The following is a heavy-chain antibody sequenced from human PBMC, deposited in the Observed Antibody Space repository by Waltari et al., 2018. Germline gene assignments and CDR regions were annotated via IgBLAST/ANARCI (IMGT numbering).Heavy chain of an antibody. J-gene: IGHJ4*02. CDR3: ARKPIFSRAFYYFDF. CDR2: IHYSGTS. D-gene: IGHD3-3*02. V-gene: IGHV4-39*01. CDR1: GDSICSTSYV. Sequence: QLQLPVSGPGLGRPSETLPLTCRVSGDSICSTSYVWGWVRQPPGKGLGWIASIHYSGTSNYDPSLLSRITISLDTYRIQFYLGLTSVVAADTSLYSCARKPIFSRAFYYFDFWVLVTLVTVSS.